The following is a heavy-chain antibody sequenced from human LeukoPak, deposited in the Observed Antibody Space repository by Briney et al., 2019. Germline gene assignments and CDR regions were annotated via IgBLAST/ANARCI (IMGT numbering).Heavy chain of an antibody. CDR3: AKAPGDFIMITIGGVGIDY. D-gene: IGHD3-16*01. CDR2: ISYDGSNT. V-gene: IGHV3-30*18. CDR1: AFTFSTYC. Sequence: GGSLTLSCAASAFTFSTYCMHWVRQPQGRGLEWGAVISYDGSNTYYAGSVKGRFTSSRDNSTYTLYRQLNSLRAEDTAVYYCAKAPGDFIMITIGGVGIDYWGQGTLVTASS. J-gene: IGHJ4*02.